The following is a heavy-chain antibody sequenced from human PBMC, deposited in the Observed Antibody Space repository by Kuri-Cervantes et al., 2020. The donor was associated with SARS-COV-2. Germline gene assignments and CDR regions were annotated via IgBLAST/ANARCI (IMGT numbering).Heavy chain of an antibody. CDR3: ARAAYDILTGYAGYFDY. Sequence: GSLRLSCTVSGGSISSYYWSWIRQPAGKGLEWIGRIYTSGSTNYNPSLKSRVTMSVDTSKNQFSLKLSSVTAADTAVYYCARAAYDILTGYAGYFDYWGQGTLVTFSS. V-gene: IGHV4-4*07. CDR1: GGSISSYY. J-gene: IGHJ4*02. D-gene: IGHD3-9*01. CDR2: IYTSGST.